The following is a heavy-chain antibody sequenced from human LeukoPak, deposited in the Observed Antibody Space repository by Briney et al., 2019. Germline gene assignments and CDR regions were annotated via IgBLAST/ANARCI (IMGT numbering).Heavy chain of an antibody. D-gene: IGHD6-13*01. CDR1: GFTFSNAW. CDR3: TTDPRGDSSYSGMDV. Sequence: GGSLRLSCAASGFTFSNAWMSWLRQAPGKGLEWVGRIKSKTDGGRTDYAAPVKGRFTISRDDSKNTLYLQMNSLKPEDTAVYYCTTDPRGDSSYSGMDVWGQGTTVTVSS. J-gene: IGHJ6*02. V-gene: IGHV3-15*01. CDR2: IKSKTDGGRT.